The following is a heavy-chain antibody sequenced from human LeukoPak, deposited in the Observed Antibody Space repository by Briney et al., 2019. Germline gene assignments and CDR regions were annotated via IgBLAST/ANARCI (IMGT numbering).Heavy chain of an antibody. Sequence: GGSLRLSCAASGFTFSAFAMTWVRQAPGKAPEWVSTVSGSASNTYYADSVKGRCTISRDNSKNTLYLQMNSLRADDTAVYYCAKGFQTYGELSFDGWGQGTLVAVSS. CDR2: VSGSASNT. CDR3: AKGFQTYGELSFDG. D-gene: IGHD4-17*01. V-gene: IGHV3-23*01. J-gene: IGHJ4*02. CDR1: GFTFSAFA.